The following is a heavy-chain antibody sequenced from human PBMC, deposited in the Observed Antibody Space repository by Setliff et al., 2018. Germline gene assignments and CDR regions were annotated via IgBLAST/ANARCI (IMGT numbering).Heavy chain of an antibody. CDR3: ARGSLSGTTYPSDY. Sequence: PGGSLRLSCEVSGFTFDNHAMHWVRQAPGKGLEWVSSISSNSNYIYTADSLKGRLTVSRDNAKNSLYLQLDSLTADDTAVYYCARGSLSGTTYPSDYWGQGTLVTVSS. CDR1: GFTFDNHA. V-gene: IGHV3-21*01. CDR2: ISSNSNYI. D-gene: IGHD1-7*01. J-gene: IGHJ4*02.